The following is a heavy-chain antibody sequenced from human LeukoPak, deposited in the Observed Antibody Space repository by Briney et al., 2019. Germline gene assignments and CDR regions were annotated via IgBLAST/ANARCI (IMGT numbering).Heavy chain of an antibody. J-gene: IGHJ4*02. V-gene: IGHV3-7*01. CDR1: GFVFSSYW. Sequence: GGSLRLSCAASGFVFSSYWVTWVRQAPGKGLEWVANINQDGSEKNYVDSVKGRFTISRDNAKNSLYLQMNSLRAEDTAVYYCAVNLPFDYWGQGTLVTVSS. CDR3: AVNLPFDY. CDR2: INQDGSEK.